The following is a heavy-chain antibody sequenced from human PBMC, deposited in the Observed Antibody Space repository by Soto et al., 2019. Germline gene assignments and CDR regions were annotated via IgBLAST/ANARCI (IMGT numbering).Heavy chain of an antibody. CDR1: GFTFTSSA. CDR3: AAGLLPLYEYGMDV. CDR2: IVVGSGNT. Sequence: SVKVSCKASGFTFTSSAVQWVRQARGQRLEWIGWIVVGSGNTNYAQKFQERVTITRDMSTSTAYMGLSSLRSEDTAAYYCAAGLLPLYEYGMDVWGQGTTVTVSS. D-gene: IGHD3-3*01. V-gene: IGHV1-58*01. J-gene: IGHJ6*02.